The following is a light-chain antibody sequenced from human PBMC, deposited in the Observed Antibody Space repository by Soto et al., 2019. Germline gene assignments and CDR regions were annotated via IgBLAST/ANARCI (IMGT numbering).Light chain of an antibody. V-gene: IGKV4-1*01. J-gene: IGKJ4*01. CDR3: NKYYSAPLN. CDR1: QSMLYRSNNKNY. CDR2: WSS. Sequence: DIVMTQSPDSLAVSLGERAAIKCRCSQSMLYRSNNKNYLAWYQQKPGQPPKLLIYWSSIRESGVPDRFSGSGSGTDFTLTIRSLQAEDVAVDYCNKYYSAPLNCGGGTKVDIK.